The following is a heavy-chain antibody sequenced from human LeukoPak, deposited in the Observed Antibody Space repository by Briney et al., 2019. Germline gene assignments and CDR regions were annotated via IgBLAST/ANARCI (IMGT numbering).Heavy chain of an antibody. CDR1: GGSFSGYY. V-gene: IGHV4-34*01. D-gene: IGHD3-10*01. CDR2: INHSGST. Sequence: SETLSLTCAVYGGSFSGYYWSWIRQPPGKGLEWIGEINHSGSTNYNPSLKSRVTISVDTSKNQFSLKLSSVTAADTAVYYCARDSMVRGVMRDNWFDPWGQGTLVAVSS. J-gene: IGHJ5*02. CDR3: ARDSMVRGVMRDNWFDP.